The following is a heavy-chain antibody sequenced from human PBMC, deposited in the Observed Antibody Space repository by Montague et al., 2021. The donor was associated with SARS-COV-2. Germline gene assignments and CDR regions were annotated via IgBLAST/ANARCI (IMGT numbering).Heavy chain of an antibody. V-gene: IGHV3-72*01. Sequence: SLRLSCAASGFTLSDYYVGWVRQAPGKGLEWIGRSRNRANGYRTEYAASVAGRFAISRDDSQTSLFLQLSNLQLDDTAVYYCARELYSNNARGGFYYYYYGMDVWGRGTTVTVSS. J-gene: IGHJ6*02. CDR1: GFTLSDYY. D-gene: IGHD4-11*01. CDR3: ARELYSNNARGGFYYYYYGMDV. CDR2: SRNRANGYRT.